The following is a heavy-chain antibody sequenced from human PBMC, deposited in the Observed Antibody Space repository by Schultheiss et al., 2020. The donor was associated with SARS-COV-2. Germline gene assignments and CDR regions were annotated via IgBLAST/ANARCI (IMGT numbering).Heavy chain of an antibody. V-gene: IGHV4-59*01. CDR1: GGSISSYY. CDR2: IYHSGST. Sequence: SETLSLTCTVSGGSISSYYWSWVRQPPGKGLEWIGEIYHSGSTYYNPSLKSRVTISVDTSKNQFSLKLSSVTAADTAVYYCARSNRAAAVNWFDPWGQGTLVTVSS. CDR3: ARSNRAAAVNWFDP. J-gene: IGHJ5*02. D-gene: IGHD6-13*01.